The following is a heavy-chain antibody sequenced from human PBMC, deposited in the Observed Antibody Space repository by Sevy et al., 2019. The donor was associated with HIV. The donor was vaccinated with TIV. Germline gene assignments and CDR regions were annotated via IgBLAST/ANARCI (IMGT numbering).Heavy chain of an antibody. J-gene: IGHJ4*02. CDR1: GFTFSSYA. Sequence: GGSLRLSCAASGFTFSSYAMSWVRQAPGKGLEWVSAISGSGGSTYYADSVKGRFTISRDNSKNTLYLLMNSLRAEDTAVYYCANLVAAAGKRNFDYWGQGTLVTVSS. CDR2: ISGSGGST. CDR3: ANLVAAAGKRNFDY. V-gene: IGHV3-23*01. D-gene: IGHD6-13*01.